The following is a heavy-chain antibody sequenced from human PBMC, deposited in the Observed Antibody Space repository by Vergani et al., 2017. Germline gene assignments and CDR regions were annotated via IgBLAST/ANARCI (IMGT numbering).Heavy chain of an antibody. V-gene: IGHV4-61*02. D-gene: IGHD2-2*02. Sequence: QVQLQESGPGLVKPSQTLSLTCTVAGGSISSGSYYWSWIRQPAGKGLEWIGRIYTSGSTNYNPSLKSPVTISVDTSKNQFSLKLSSVTAADTAVYYCARERPVIVVVPAAIPNYYYYMDVWGKGP. CDR2: IYTSGST. J-gene: IGHJ6*03. CDR3: ARERPVIVVVPAAIPNYYYYMDV. CDR1: GGSISSGSYY.